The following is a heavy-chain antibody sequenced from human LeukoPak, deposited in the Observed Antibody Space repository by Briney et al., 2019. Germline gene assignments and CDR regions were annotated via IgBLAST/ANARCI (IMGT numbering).Heavy chain of an antibody. CDR1: GGSFSGYY. J-gene: IGHJ6*02. V-gene: IGHV4-34*01. CDR2: INHSGST. D-gene: IGHD3-3*01. Sequence: SETLSLTCAVYGGSFSGYYWSWIRQPPGKGLEWIGEINHSGSTNYNPSLKSRVTISVDTSKNQFSLKLSSVTAADTAVYYCARDYDFWSGTPYGMDVWGQGTTVTVSS. CDR3: ARDYDFWSGTPYGMDV.